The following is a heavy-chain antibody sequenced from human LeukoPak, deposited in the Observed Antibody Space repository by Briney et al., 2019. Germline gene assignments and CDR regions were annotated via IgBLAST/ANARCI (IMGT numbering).Heavy chain of an antibody. CDR2: ISASGGSA. Sequence: GGSLRLSCAASGFTFCTYWMSWVRQAPGKGLEWISVISASGGSAYYADPVKGRFTISRDNLKHTLYLQMISLRAEDMAVYYCAKDVDLAPDYWGQGTLVTVSS. CDR1: GFTFCTYW. V-gene: IGHV3-23*01. CDR3: AKDVDLAPDY. J-gene: IGHJ4*02. D-gene: IGHD2-21*01.